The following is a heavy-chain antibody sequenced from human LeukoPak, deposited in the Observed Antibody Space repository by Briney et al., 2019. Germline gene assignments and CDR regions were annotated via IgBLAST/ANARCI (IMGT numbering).Heavy chain of an antibody. Sequence: SETLSLTCTVSGGSISSSSYYRGWIRQPPGKGLEWIGSIYYSGSTYYNPSLKSRVTISVDTSKNQFSLKLSSVTAADTAVYYCARHVLRYYCSSTSCLTVAFDIWGQGTMVTVSS. D-gene: IGHD2-2*01. CDR1: GGSISSSSYY. CDR3: ARHVLRYYCSSTSCLTVAFDI. CDR2: IYYSGST. J-gene: IGHJ3*02. V-gene: IGHV4-39*01.